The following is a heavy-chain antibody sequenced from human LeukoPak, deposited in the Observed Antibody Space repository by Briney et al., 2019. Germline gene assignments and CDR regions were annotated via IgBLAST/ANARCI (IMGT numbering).Heavy chain of an antibody. D-gene: IGHD3-22*01. CDR3: ARTNYYDSSGYYSGNWFDP. CDR1: GGSISSYY. Sequence: SETLSLTCTVSGGSISSYYWSWIRQPAGKGLEWIGRIYTSGSTNYNPSLKSRVTISVDTSKNQFSLKLSSVTAADTAVYYCARTNYYDSSGYYSGNWFDPWGQGTLVTVSS. J-gene: IGHJ5*02. CDR2: IYTSGST. V-gene: IGHV4-4*07.